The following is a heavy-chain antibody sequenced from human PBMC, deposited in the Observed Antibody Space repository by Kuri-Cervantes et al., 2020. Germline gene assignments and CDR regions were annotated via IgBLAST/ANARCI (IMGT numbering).Heavy chain of an antibody. CDR3: ASDKTTAFDY. CDR1: GFTFSSHA. Sequence: GESLKLSCAAPGFTFSSHAMSWVRQAPGEGLERVSTISGAAGSTKYADSVRGRFTLSRDNAKNSLYLQMNSLRAEDTAVYYCASDKTTAFDYWGQGTLVTVSS. CDR2: ISGAAGST. J-gene: IGHJ4*02. V-gene: IGHV3-23*01. D-gene: IGHD4-17*01.